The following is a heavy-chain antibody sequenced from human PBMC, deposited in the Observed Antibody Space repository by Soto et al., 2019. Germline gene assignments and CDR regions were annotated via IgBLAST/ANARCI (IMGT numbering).Heavy chain of an antibody. CDR3: ARGTSGLPGFDY. CDR1: GFTFGRFC. Sequence: EVQLVESGGGLVQPGGSLRLSCALSGFTFGRFCVHWARQAPGEGLIWVSETCNDESRTQYADSVKGRVTISGDSAKTTLFLQMNSLRAEDTAVYYCARGTSGLPGFDYWGQGALVTVSS. D-gene: IGHD6-19*01. J-gene: IGHJ4*02. CDR2: TCNDESRT. V-gene: IGHV3-74*01.